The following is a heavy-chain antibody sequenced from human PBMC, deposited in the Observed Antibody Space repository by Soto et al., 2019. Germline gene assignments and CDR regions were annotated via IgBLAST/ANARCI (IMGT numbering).Heavy chain of an antibody. V-gene: IGHV1-18*01. Sequence: VSVKGSCKGSGYTFTSYGISWVRQAPGQGLEWTGWISAYNGNTNYAQKLQGRVTMTTDTSTSTAYMELRSLRSDDTAVYYCAREVEMATKPAGAFDIWGQGTMVTVSS. J-gene: IGHJ3*02. CDR1: GYTFTSYG. CDR3: AREVEMATKPAGAFDI. CDR2: ISAYNGNT. D-gene: IGHD5-12*01.